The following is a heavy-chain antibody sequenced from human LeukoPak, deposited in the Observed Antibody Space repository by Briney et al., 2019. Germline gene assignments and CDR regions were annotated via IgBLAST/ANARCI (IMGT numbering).Heavy chain of an antibody. V-gene: IGHV3-7*01. J-gene: IGHJ3*02. D-gene: IGHD3-3*01. CDR1: GFTFSKYW. CDR2: IKEDGSEK. Sequence: QAGGSLRLSCAASGFTFSKYWMTWVRQTPGKELEWVANIKEDGSEKNYMDSVKGRFTISRDNARNSLYLQLNSLRVEDTAVYYCARDLRNHDFWSGGAFDIWGQGTMVTV. CDR3: ARDLRNHDFWSGGAFDI.